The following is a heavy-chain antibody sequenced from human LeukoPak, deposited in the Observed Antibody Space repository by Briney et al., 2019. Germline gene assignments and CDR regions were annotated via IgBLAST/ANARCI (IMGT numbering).Heavy chain of an antibody. Sequence: PGGSLRLSCAASGFTFSSYAMSWVRQAPGKGLERVSAISGSGGSTYYADSVKARFTISRDNSKNTLYLQMNSLRAEDTAVYYCAKDIMTTVTTSADYWGQGTLVTVSS. CDR3: AKDIMTTVTTSADY. J-gene: IGHJ4*02. CDR2: ISGSGGST. D-gene: IGHD4-17*01. CDR1: GFTFSSYA. V-gene: IGHV3-23*01.